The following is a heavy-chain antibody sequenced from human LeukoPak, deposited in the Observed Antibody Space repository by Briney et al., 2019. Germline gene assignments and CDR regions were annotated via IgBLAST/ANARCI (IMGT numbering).Heavy chain of an antibody. CDR1: GASISGSGYY. Sequence: SETLSLTCTVSGASISGSGYYWSWIRQPPGKGLEWIGYIYYSGSTYYNPSLKSRVTISVDTSKNQFSLKLSSVTAADTAVYYCARASYSSSWPQNGAIYYMDVWGKGTTVTVSS. CDR3: ARASYSSSWPQNGAIYYMDV. CDR2: IYYSGST. J-gene: IGHJ6*03. D-gene: IGHD6-13*01. V-gene: IGHV4-39*07.